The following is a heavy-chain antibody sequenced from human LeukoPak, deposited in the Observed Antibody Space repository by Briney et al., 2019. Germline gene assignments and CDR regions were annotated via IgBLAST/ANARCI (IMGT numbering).Heavy chain of an antibody. CDR3: ANTQVVPAALDY. J-gene: IGHJ4*02. V-gene: IGHV1-69*02. Sequence: SVKVSCKASGGTFSSYTISWVRQAPAQGLEWMGRIIPILGIANYAQKFQGRVTITADKATSTAYMELSSLRSEDTAVYYCANTQVVPAALDYWGQGTLVTVSS. CDR2: IIPILGIA. D-gene: IGHD2-2*01. CDR1: GGTFSSYT.